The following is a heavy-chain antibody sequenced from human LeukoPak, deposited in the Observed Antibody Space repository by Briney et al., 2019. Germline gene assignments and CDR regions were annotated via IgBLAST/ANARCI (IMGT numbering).Heavy chain of an antibody. CDR3: VREGATYYDILTGYYHLDY. CDR1: GFTFSSYA. V-gene: IGHV3-30*01. J-gene: IGHJ4*02. D-gene: IGHD3-9*01. Sequence: GGSLRLSCAASGFTFSSYALHWFRQAPGKGPEWVAVISYDGRNKYYGESMKGRFTISRDNSKNTLSLQMDSLRGEDTAVYYCVREGATYYDILTGYYHLDYWGQGTLVTVSS. CDR2: ISYDGRNK.